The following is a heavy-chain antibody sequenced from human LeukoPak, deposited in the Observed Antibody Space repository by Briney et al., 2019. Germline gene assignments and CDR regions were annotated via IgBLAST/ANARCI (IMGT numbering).Heavy chain of an antibody. V-gene: IGHV4-59*01. D-gene: IGHD5-12*01. CDR2: IYYSGST. J-gene: IGHJ3*02. CDR1: GGSISSYY. CDR3: ARADSGYDQDAFDI. Sequence: SETLSLTYTVSGGSISSYYWSWIRQPPGKGLEWIGYIYYSGSTNYNPSLKSRVTMSVDTSKNQFSLKLSSVTAADTAVYYCARADSGYDQDAFDIWGQGTMVTVSS.